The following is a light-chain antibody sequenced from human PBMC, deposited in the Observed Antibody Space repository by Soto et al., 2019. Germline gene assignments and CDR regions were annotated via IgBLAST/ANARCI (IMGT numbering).Light chain of an antibody. CDR1: SSDVGGYNY. CDR2: DVS. CDR3: SSYTRSSTLYV. V-gene: IGLV2-14*01. Sequence: QAVVTQPASVSGSPGQSITISCTGTSSDVGGYNYVSWYQQHPGKAPKLIIYDVSNRPSGVSNRFSGSKSGNTASLTISGLQAEDEADYYCSSYTRSSTLYVFGTGTKLTVL. J-gene: IGLJ1*01.